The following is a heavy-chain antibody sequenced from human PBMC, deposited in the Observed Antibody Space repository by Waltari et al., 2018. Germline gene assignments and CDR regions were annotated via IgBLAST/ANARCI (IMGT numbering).Heavy chain of an antibody. V-gene: IGHV4-30-2*01. D-gene: IGHD3-22*01. J-gene: IGHJ6*02. CDR1: GGSISSGGYS. Sequence: QLQLQESGSGLVKPSQTLSLTCAVSGGSISSGGYSWIWIRQPPGKGLEWIGYIYHSGSTYYNPSLKSRVTISVDRSKNQFSLKLSSVTAADTAVYYCARDRYYDSSGYYGMDVWGQGTTVTVSS. CDR3: ARDRYYDSSGYYGMDV. CDR2: IYHSGST.